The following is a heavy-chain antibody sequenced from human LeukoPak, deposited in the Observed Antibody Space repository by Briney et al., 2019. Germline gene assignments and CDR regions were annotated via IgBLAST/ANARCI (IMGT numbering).Heavy chain of an antibody. J-gene: IGHJ6*04. Sequence: PGGSLRLSCAASGFTFSSYFMSWVRQAPGKGLEWVASIKQDGTEKYYVDSVRGRFTISRDNAKNSLYLQMNSLRAEDTAVYYCAELGITMIGGVWGKGTTVTISS. CDR3: AELGITMIGGV. CDR2: IKQDGTEK. D-gene: IGHD3-10*02. CDR1: GFTFSSYF. V-gene: IGHV3-7*01.